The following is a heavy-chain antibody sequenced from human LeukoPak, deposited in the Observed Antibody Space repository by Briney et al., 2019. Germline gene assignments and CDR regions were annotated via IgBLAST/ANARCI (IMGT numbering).Heavy chain of an antibody. Sequence: PGGSLRLSCAASGFTVSSNYMSWVRQAPGKGLEWVSVIYSGGSTYYADSVKGRFTISRDNSKNTLYLQMNSLRAEDTAVYYCARDRNYYDSSGYDYWGQGTLVTVSS. J-gene: IGHJ4*02. V-gene: IGHV3-66*01. CDR2: IYSGGST. CDR1: GFTVSSNY. CDR3: ARDRNYYDSSGYDY. D-gene: IGHD3-22*01.